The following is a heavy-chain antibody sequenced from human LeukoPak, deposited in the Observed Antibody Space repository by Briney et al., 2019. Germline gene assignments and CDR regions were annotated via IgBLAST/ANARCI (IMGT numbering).Heavy chain of an antibody. D-gene: IGHD1-7*01. J-gene: IGHJ4*02. CDR3: ARDSSITGTLDY. CDR2: IIPILGIA. CDR1: GGTFSSCT. V-gene: IGHV1-69*04. Sequence: ASVKVSCKASGGTFSSCTISWVRQAPGQGLEWMGRIIPILGIANYAQKFQGRVTITADKSTSTAYMELSSLRSEDTAVYYCARDSSITGTLDYWGQGTLVTVSS.